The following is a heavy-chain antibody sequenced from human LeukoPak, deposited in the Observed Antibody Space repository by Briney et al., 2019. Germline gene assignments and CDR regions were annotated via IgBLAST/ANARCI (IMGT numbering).Heavy chain of an antibody. Sequence: SETLSLTSSVSGGSISSSSYFWGWIRQPPGKGLEWIGNIFYSGSTNIQPSLKSRVTISVDTSKNQFSLRLTSVTAADTALYYCARVGASRVGWFDPWGQGTLVTVSS. CDR1: GGSISSSSYF. J-gene: IGHJ5*02. D-gene: IGHD1-26*01. CDR2: IFYSGST. V-gene: IGHV4-39*07. CDR3: ARVGASRVGWFDP.